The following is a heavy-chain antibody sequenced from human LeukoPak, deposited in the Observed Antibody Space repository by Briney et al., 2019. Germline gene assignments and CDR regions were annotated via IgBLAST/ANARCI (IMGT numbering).Heavy chain of an antibody. CDR1: GGSISSYY. V-gene: IGHV4-59*08. D-gene: IGHD2-2*01. Sequence: PSETLSLTCTVSGGSISSYYWSWIRQPPGKGLEWIGYIYYSGSTNYNPSLKSRVTISVDTSKNQFSLKLSSVTAADTAVYYCATGYCSSTSCFPFDYWGQGTLVTVSS. J-gene: IGHJ4*02. CDR3: ATGYCSSTSCFPFDY. CDR2: IYYSGST.